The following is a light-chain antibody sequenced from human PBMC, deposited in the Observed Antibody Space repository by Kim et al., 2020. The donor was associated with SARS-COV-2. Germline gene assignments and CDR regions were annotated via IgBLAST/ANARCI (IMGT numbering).Light chain of an antibody. CDR1: QSVSSSY. CDR2: GAS. CDR3: QQYGSSPQT. Sequence: EIVLTQSPGTLSLSPGERVTLSCRASQSVSSSYLAWYQQKPGQAPRLLIYGASSRATGIPDRFSGSGSGTDFTLTISRLEPEDFAVYYCQQYGSSPQTFGGGTKVDIK. J-gene: IGKJ4*01. V-gene: IGKV3-20*01.